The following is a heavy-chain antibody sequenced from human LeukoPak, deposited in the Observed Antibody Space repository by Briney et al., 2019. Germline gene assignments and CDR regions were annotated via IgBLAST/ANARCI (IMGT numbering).Heavy chain of an antibody. D-gene: IGHD2-15*01. V-gene: IGHV3-53*01. J-gene: IGHJ4*02. Sequence: GGSLRLSCTVSGFTVSGNSMSWVRQAPGKGLEWVSFIYSDNTHYSDSVKGRFTISRDNSKNTLYLQMNSLRAEDTAVYYCARELSCSGGSCYSYFDYWGQGTLVTVSS. CDR3: ARELSCSGGSCYSYFDY. CDR2: IYSDNT. CDR1: GFTVSGNS.